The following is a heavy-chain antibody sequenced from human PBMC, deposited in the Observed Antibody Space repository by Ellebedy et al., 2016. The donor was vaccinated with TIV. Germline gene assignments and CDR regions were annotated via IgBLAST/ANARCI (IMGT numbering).Heavy chain of an antibody. Sequence: MPGGSLRLSCPVPGGPSIRTSYYWGWIRQPPRRGLAWIGTIDYSGSTTYIPSIKSRVSLPADTSKNQFSLNLSSVTAADPALYYCARDDPTAPPGRDYYFDYWGQGTLVTVSS. V-gene: IGHV4-39*02. CDR1: GGPSIRTSYY. D-gene: IGHD6-13*01. CDR2: IDYSGST. CDR3: ARDDPTAPPGRDYYFDY. J-gene: IGHJ4*02.